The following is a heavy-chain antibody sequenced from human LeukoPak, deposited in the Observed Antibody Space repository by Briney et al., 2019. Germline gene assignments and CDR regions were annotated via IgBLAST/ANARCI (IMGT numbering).Heavy chain of an antibody. V-gene: IGHV3-48*03. CDR1: GLTFSSYE. Sequence: PGGSLRLSCAASGLTFSSYEMNWVRQAPGKGLEWISYISSSGSTIYYADSVKGRFTISRDNAKNSLYLQMNILRGEDTAVYYCARDHTDGYNAGDSFDIWGQGTMVTVSS. D-gene: IGHD5-24*01. CDR2: ISSSGSTI. CDR3: ARDHTDGYNAGDSFDI. J-gene: IGHJ3*02.